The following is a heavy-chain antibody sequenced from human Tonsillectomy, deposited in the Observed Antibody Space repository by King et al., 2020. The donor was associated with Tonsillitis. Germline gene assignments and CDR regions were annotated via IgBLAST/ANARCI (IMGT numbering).Heavy chain of an antibody. Sequence: DVQLVESGGGLVQPGGSLRLSCAASGFTFSSYAMSWVRQAPGKGLEWVSGISGSGGSTYYADSVKGRFTIYRDNSENMLHLQMNSLRDEDTAIYYCEKGAPGILVAGTGAFDFWGQETRVTVSS. J-gene: IGHJ4*02. D-gene: IGHD6-19*01. CDR2: ISGSGGST. V-gene: IGHV3-23*04. CDR3: EKGAPGILVAGTGAFDF. CDR1: GFTFSSYA.